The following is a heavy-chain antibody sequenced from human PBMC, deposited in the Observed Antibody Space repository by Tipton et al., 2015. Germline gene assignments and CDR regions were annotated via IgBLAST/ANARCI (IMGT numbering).Heavy chain of an antibody. Sequence: TLSLTCSVSGDSISSSSWWTWVRQPPGKGLEWIGEIHHGGTTNYNPSLKSRVTMSVDTSKNQFSLQLSSVTAADTAVYYCARKRDGDYVGWFDPWGQGTLVTVSS. CDR1: GDSISSSSW. J-gene: IGHJ5*02. CDR2: IHHGGTT. CDR3: ARKRDGDYVGWFDP. D-gene: IGHD4-17*01. V-gene: IGHV4-4*02.